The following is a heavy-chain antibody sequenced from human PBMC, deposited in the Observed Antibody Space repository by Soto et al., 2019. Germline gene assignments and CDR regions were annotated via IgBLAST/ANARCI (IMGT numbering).Heavy chain of an antibody. J-gene: IGHJ4*02. V-gene: IGHV4-34*01. CDR3: ARMGVYAPYYFDY. CDR2: INHSGST. D-gene: IGHD2-8*02. CDR1: GGSFSGYY. Sequence: QVQLQQWGAGLLKPSETLSLTCAVYGGSFSGYYWSWIRQPPGKGLEWIGEINHSGSTNYNPSLKSRVTISVATSKNQFSLKLSSVTAADTAVYYCARMGVYAPYYFDYWGQGTLVTVSS.